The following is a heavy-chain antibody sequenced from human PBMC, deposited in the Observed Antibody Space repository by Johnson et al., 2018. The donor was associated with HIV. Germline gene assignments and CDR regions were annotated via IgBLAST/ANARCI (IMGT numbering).Heavy chain of an antibody. J-gene: IGHJ3*02. CDR2: IYSGGST. CDR3: ARDRGLDAFDI. D-gene: IGHD3-10*01. V-gene: IGHV3-66*01. Sequence: VLLVESGGGLVQPGGSLRLSCVASGFTVGTKYMSWIRQAPGKGLEWVSVIYSGGSTYYADSVKGRFTISRDNSKNTVYLQMNSLRGEDTAVYYCARDRGLDAFDIWGQGTMVTVYS. CDR1: GFTVGTKY.